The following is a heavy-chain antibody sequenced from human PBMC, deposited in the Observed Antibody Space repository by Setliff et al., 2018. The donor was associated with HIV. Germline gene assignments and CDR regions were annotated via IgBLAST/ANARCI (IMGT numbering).Heavy chain of an antibody. CDR3: ARHLESSGLHGRVFDL. D-gene: IGHD6-19*01. CDR1: GGSISNHF. Sequence: SETLSLTCTVPGGSISNHFWSWIRQPPGKGLEWIGHIYYTGTTNYNTSLKSRVTISIDTSKSQFSLRLRSVTAADTALYYCARHLESSGLHGRVFDLWGPGSLVTVTS. V-gene: IGHV4-59*08. CDR2: IYYTGTT. J-gene: IGHJ4*02.